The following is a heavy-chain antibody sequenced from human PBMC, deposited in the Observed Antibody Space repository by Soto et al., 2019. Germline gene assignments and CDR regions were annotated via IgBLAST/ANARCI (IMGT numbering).Heavy chain of an antibody. CDR3: ARAYYGSGSRLGYYYYMDV. V-gene: IGHV5-51*01. CDR2: IFPGASDT. D-gene: IGHD3-10*01. CDR1: GYTFTSYW. J-gene: IGHJ6*03. Sequence: GESLKISCKGSGYTFTSYWIGWVRQMPGKGLEWMGIIFPGASDTRYSTSFQGQVTISADKSINTASLQWSSLKASDTAIYYCARAYYGSGSRLGYYYYMDVWGKGTTVTVSS.